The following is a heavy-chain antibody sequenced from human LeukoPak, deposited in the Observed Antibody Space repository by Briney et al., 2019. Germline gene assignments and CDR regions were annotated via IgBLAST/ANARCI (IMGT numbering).Heavy chain of an antibody. Sequence: ASVKVSCKASGYTFTSYGISWVRQAPGQGLEWMGWITAYNGNTNYAQKLQGRVTMTTDTSTSTAYMELRSLRSGDTAVYYCARDTSEYSYGYDYFDYWGQGTLVTVSS. CDR2: ITAYNGNT. CDR3: ARDTSEYSYGYDYFDY. CDR1: GYTFTSYG. V-gene: IGHV1-18*01. D-gene: IGHD5-18*01. J-gene: IGHJ4*02.